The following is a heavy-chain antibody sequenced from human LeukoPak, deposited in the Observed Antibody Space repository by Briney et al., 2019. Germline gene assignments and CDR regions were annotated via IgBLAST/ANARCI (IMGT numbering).Heavy chain of an antibody. D-gene: IGHD2-21*01. CDR2: ISGKGTTK. CDR1: GFNFSAYY. CDR3: ARAPRDCADECYTGYCDN. J-gene: IGHJ4*02. V-gene: IGHV3-11*01. Sequence: PGGSLRLSCAPSGFNFSAYYMNWIRQAPGKGLEWVSSISGKGTTKSYADSVKGRFTVSRDNTEKTVSLQMNSLRDEDTALYYCARAPRDCADECYTGYCDNWGQGTLVTVSS.